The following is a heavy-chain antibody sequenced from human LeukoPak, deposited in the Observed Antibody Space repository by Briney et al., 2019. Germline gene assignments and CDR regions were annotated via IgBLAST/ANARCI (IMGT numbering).Heavy chain of an antibody. J-gene: IGHJ4*02. CDR3: ARETPRGIRGGDGMYYFDY. V-gene: IGHV1-18*04. CDR1: GYTFTSYG. D-gene: IGHD2-21*02. Sequence: ASVKVSCKASGYTFTSYGISWVRQAPGQGLEWMGWISAYNGNTNYAQKLQGRVTMTTDTSTSTAYVELRSLRSDDTAVYYCARETPRGIRGGDGMYYFDYWGQGTLVTVSS. CDR2: ISAYNGNT.